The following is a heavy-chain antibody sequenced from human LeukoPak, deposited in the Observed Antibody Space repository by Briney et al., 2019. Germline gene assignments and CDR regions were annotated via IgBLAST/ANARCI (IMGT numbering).Heavy chain of an antibody. V-gene: IGHV1-18*01. J-gene: IGHJ4*02. Sequence: GASVKVSCKASGGTFSSYAISWVRQAPGQGLEWMGTISGHNGDVNYAPKFQGRVTMTTDTSTTTAYMELRSLRLDDAAVYYCARYNSLLRGVTTSDYWGQGTLSPSP. CDR1: GGTFSSYA. CDR2: ISGHNGDV. D-gene: IGHD3-10*01. CDR3: ARYNSLLRGVTTSDY.